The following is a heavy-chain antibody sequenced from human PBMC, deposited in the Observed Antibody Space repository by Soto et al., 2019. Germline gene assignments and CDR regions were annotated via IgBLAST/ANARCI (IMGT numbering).Heavy chain of an antibody. CDR2: IYSGGRT. CDR3: ARAQYSYGYFDY. J-gene: IGHJ4*02. CDR1: GFSVSSNY. D-gene: IGHD5-18*01. Sequence: PGGSLRLSCAASGFSVSSNYMSWVRQAPGKGLEWVSDIYSGGRTYYADFVKGRFTISRDNSKNTLYLQMNSLRAEDTAVYYCARAQYSYGYFDYWGQGTLVTVSS. V-gene: IGHV3-53*01.